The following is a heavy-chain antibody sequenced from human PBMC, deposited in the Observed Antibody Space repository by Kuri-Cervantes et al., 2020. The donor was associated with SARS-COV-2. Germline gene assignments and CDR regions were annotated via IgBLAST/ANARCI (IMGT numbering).Heavy chain of an antibody. CDR1: GGSISSGDYY. J-gene: IGHJ4*02. D-gene: IGHD2-2*01. V-gene: IGHV4-30-4*08. Sequence: SETLSLTCTVSGGSISSGDYYWSWIRQPPGKGLEWIGYIYYSGSTYYNPSLKSRVTISVDTSKNQLSLKLSSVTAADTAVYYCARAEVVPAATKAKYYFDYWGQGTLVTVSS. CDR2: IYYSGST. CDR3: ARAEVVPAATKAKYYFDY.